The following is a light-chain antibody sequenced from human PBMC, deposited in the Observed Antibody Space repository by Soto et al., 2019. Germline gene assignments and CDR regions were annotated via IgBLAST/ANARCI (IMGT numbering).Light chain of an antibody. V-gene: IGLV2-14*01. CDR1: SSDVGGYNF. CDR2: EVS. Sequence: QSVLTQPASVSGSPGQSITISCTGTSSDVGGYNFVSWYHQHPGKAPKLIIYEVSNRPSGVSNRFSGSKSGNTASLTISVLQAEDGADYYCSSYAGSSNVFGTGTKVTVL. CDR3: SSYAGSSNV. J-gene: IGLJ1*01.